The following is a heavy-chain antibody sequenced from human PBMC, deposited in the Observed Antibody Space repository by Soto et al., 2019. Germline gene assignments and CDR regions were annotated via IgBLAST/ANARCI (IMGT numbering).Heavy chain of an antibody. CDR2: IKQDGSEK. D-gene: IGHD6-6*01. J-gene: IGHJ5*02. V-gene: IGHV3-7*03. CDR3: ARDNIAACLNWFDP. Sequence: EVQLVESGGGLVQPGGSLRLSCAASGFTFSSYWMSWVRQAPGKGLEWVANIKQDGSEKYYVDSVKCRFTISRDNAKNSLYLQMNSLRAEDTAVYYCARDNIAACLNWFDPWGQGTLVTVAS. CDR1: GFTFSSYW.